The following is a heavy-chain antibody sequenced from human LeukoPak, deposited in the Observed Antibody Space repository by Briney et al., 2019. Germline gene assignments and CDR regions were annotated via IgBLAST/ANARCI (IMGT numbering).Heavy chain of an antibody. CDR1: GFTFSSYW. J-gene: IGHJ3*02. D-gene: IGHD6-19*01. V-gene: IGHV3-7*05. CDR2: IKQDGSEK. Sequence: PGGSLRLSCAASGFTFSSYWMSWVRQAPGKGLEWVANIKQDGSEKYYVDSVKGRFTISRDNDKNSLYLQMNSLRAEDTAVYYCARYGAAVAVPDAFDIWGQGTMVTVSS. CDR3: ARYGAAVAVPDAFDI.